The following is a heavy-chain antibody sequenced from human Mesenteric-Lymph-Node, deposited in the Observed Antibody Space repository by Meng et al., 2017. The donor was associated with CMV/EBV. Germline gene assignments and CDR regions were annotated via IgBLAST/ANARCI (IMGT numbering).Heavy chain of an antibody. Sequence: SETLSLTCTVSGDSITSYYWNWIWQPPGKGLEWIGHVYYSGTTNYNPSLRRRVTISVDTSKKHFPLRLSSVSAADTAVYYCARSLGYCSSTNCVGSFFDYWGQGTVVTAPQ. J-gene: IGHJ4*02. CDR1: GDSITSYY. V-gene: IGHV4-59*01. CDR2: VYYSGTT. D-gene: IGHD2-2*01. CDR3: ARSLGYCSSTNCVGSFFDY.